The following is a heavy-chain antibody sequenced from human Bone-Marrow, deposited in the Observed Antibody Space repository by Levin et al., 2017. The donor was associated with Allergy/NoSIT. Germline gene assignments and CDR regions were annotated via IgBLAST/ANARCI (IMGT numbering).Heavy chain of an antibody. J-gene: IGHJ4*02. CDR3: AKSGSGWFGGYYFDY. CDR1: GFTFSSYA. V-gene: IGHV3-23*01. D-gene: IGHD6-19*01. CDR2: ISGSGGST. Sequence: GGSLRLSCAASGFTFSSYAMSWVRQAPGKGLEWVSAISGSGGSTYYADSVKGRFTISRDNSKNTLYLQMNSLRAEDTAVYYCAKSGSGWFGGYYFDYWGQGTLVTVSS.